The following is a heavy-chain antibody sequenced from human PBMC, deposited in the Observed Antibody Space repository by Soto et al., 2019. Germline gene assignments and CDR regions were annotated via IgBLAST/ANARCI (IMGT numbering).Heavy chain of an antibody. Sequence: SETLYLTCAVYGGSFSGYYLSWIRQPPGKGLEWIGEINHSGSTNYNPSLKSRVTISVDTSKNQFSLKLSSVTAADTAVYYCAFSSGWRDFDYWGQGTLVTVSS. J-gene: IGHJ4*02. V-gene: IGHV4-34*01. D-gene: IGHD6-19*01. CDR2: INHSGST. CDR1: GGSFSGYY. CDR3: AFSSGWRDFDY.